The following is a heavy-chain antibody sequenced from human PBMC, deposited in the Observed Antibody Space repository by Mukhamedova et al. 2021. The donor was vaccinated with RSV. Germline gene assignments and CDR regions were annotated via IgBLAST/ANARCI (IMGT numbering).Heavy chain of an antibody. CDR2: ISYDGSNK. J-gene: IGHJ4*02. D-gene: IGHD3-3*01. Sequence: VEWVAVISYDGSNKYYADSVKGRFTISRDNSKNTLYLQMNSLRAEDTAVYYCARGGSITIFGVAHYWGQGTLVTVSP. CDR3: ARGGSITIFGVAHY. V-gene: IGHV3-30-3*01.